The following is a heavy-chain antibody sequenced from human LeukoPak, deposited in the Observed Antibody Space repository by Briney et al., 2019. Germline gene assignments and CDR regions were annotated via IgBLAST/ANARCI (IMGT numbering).Heavy chain of an antibody. J-gene: IGHJ4*02. CDR3: ARGPIYDVWSGYSPQIYDY. CDR2: INPSGGST. D-gene: IGHD3-3*01. CDR1: GYTFTSYY. Sequence: GASVKVSCKASGYTFTSYYMHWVRQAPGQGLEWMGIINPSGGSTIYAQKFQGRVTMTRDTSTSTVYMELSSLRSEDTAVYYCARGPIYDVWSGYSPQIYDYWGQGTLVTVSS. V-gene: IGHV1-46*01.